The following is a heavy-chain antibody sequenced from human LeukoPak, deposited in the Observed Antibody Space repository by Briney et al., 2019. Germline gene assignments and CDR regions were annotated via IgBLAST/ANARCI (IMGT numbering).Heavy chain of an antibody. CDR1: GGSFSGYY. Sequence: SETLSLTCAVYGGSFSGYYWSWIRQPPGKGLEWIGEINHSGSTNYNPSLKSRVTISVDTSKNQFSLKLSSVTAADTAVYYCASELGGGMDVWGQETTVTVSS. CDR3: ASELGGGMDV. V-gene: IGHV4-34*01. D-gene: IGHD1-7*01. J-gene: IGHJ6*02. CDR2: INHSGST.